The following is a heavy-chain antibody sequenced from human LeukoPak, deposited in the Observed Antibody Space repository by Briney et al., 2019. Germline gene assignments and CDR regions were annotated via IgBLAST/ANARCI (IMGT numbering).Heavy chain of an antibody. D-gene: IGHD3-3*01. CDR1: GGTFSSYA. CDR3: AKSSGYYYFDY. Sequence: ASVKVSCKASGGTFSSYAISWVRQAPGQGLEWMGGIIPIFGTANYAQKFQDRVTITRDTSATTAYMELNSLISEDTAVYYCAKSSGYYYFDYWGQGTLVAVSS. CDR2: IIPIFGTA. J-gene: IGHJ4*02. V-gene: IGHV1-69*05.